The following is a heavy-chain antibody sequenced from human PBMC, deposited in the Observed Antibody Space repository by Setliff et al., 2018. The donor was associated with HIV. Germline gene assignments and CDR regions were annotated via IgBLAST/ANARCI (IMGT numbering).Heavy chain of an antibody. CDR3: ASRIYYYDESRVLREEGFVP. J-gene: IGHJ5*02. CDR1: GGSIDNNKYY. V-gene: IGHV4-39*01. Sequence: SETLSLTCSVSGGSIDNNKYYWTWIRQPPGKGLEWTGSIYHTGRTYYNRSLESRLTISIDTSKNQFSLKLTSVTAADTAMYYCASRIYYYDESRVLREEGFVPWSQGTQVTVSS. CDR2: IYHTGRT. D-gene: IGHD3-22*01.